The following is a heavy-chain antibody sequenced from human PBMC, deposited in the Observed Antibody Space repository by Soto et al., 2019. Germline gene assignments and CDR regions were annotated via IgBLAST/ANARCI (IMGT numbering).Heavy chain of an antibody. V-gene: IGHV3-33*01. Sequence: QVQLVESGGGVVKPGRSLRLSCAASGFTFSSYGMHWVRQAPGKGLEWVAVIGYDGSNKYYADSVKGRFTISRDNSKNPLYLQMNSLRAEDTAVYYCARCSDHWYFGLWGRGTLVTVSS. CDR1: GFTFSSYG. CDR3: ARCSDHWYFGL. D-gene: IGHD6-6*01. J-gene: IGHJ2*01. CDR2: IGYDGSNK.